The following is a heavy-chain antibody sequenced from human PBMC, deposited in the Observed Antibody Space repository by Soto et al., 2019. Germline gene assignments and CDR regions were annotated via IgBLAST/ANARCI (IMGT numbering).Heavy chain of an antibody. V-gene: IGHV3-33*01. J-gene: IGHJ4*02. CDR3: ARDLSLGESTIGYYFDY. Sequence: GGSLRLSCAASGFTFSSYGMHWVRQAPGKGLEWVAVIWYDGSNKYYADSVKGRFTISRDNSKNTLYLQMNSLRAEDTAVYYCARDLSLGESTIGYYFDYWGQGTLVTVSS. CDR1: GFTFSSYG. CDR2: IWYDGSNK. D-gene: IGHD3-16*01.